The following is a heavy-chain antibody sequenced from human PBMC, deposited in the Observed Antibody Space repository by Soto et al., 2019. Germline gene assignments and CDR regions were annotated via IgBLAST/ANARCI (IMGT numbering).Heavy chain of an antibody. D-gene: IGHD6-6*01. Sequence: GGSLRLSCEASGFTFRDYAMHWVRQAPGKGPQWVSTITGGAVSTFYADSVRGRFTISRDNSQNTVFLQMNSLRGDDTALYYCAKEPGRPELVYYFESWGPGPQLTVSS. J-gene: IGHJ4*02. CDR3: AKEPGRPELVYYFES. CDR1: GFTFRDYA. V-gene: IGHV3-23*01. CDR2: ITGGAVST.